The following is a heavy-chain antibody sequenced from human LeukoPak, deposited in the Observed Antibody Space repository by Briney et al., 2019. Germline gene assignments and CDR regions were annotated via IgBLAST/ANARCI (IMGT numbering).Heavy chain of an antibody. CDR2: IYHSGST. V-gene: IGHV4-30-2*01. CDR3: ARGRDIVVPAHDAFDI. D-gene: IGHD2-2*01. J-gene: IGHJ3*02. CDR1: GGSISSGGYY. Sequence: PSETLSLTCTVSGGSISSGGYYWSWIRQPPGKGLEWIGYIYHSGSTYYNPSLKSRVTISVDRSKNQFSLKLSSVTAADTAVYYCARGRDIVVPAHDAFDIWGQGTMVTVSS.